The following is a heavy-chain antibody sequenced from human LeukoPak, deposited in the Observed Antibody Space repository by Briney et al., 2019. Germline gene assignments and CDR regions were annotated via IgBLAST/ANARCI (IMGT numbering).Heavy chain of an antibody. V-gene: IGHV3-48*03. CDR1: GSTFSSYE. D-gene: IGHD6-13*01. Sequence: GGSLRLSCAASGSTFSSYEMNWVRQAPGKGLEWVSYISSSGSTIYYADSVKGRFTISRDNAKNSLYLQMNSLRAEDTAVYYCARTEQLVLSLYYYYYGMDVWGQGTTVTVSS. J-gene: IGHJ6*02. CDR2: ISSSGSTI. CDR3: ARTEQLVLSLYYYYYGMDV.